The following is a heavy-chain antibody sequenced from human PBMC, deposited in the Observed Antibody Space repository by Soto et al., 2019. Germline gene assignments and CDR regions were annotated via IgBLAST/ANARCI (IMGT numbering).Heavy chain of an antibody. CDR1: GFTFSSYA. J-gene: IGHJ4*02. CDR3: ARDKLRRYFDY. CDR2: ISYDGSNK. V-gene: IGHV3-30-3*01. Sequence: QVQPVESGGGVVQPGRSLRLSCAASGFTFSSYAMHWVRQAPGKGLEWVAVISYDGSNKYYADSVKGRFTISRDNSKNTLYLQMNSLRAEDTAVYYCARDKLRRYFDYWGQGTLVTVSS.